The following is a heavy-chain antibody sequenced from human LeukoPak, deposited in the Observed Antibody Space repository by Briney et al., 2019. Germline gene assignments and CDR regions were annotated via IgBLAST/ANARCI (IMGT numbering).Heavy chain of an antibody. CDR1: GFAFSTYS. D-gene: IGHD1-26*01. CDR3: ARVLSGCETTRCELDY. J-gene: IGHJ4*02. CDR2: ISSRSTYI. Sequence: PGGSLRLSCAASGFAFSTYSMNWFRQAPGKGLEWVSSISSRSTYIYYADSVKGRVTISRDNAKNSLYLQMNSLRAEDTAVYYCARVLSGCETTRCELDYWGQGTLVTVSS. V-gene: IGHV3-21*01.